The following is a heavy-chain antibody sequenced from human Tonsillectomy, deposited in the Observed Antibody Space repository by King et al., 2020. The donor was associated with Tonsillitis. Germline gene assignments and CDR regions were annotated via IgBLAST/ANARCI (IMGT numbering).Heavy chain of an antibody. D-gene: IGHD1-14*01. V-gene: IGHV4-39*01. J-gene: IGHJ3*02. Sequence: QLQESGPGLVKPSETLSLTCTVSGGSISSSSYYWGWIRQPPGKGLEWIGSIYYSGGTYYNPSLKSRVTISVDTSKNQFSLKLSSVTAADTAVYYCARPSPKLITPSQAFDIWGQGTMVTVSS. CDR2: IYYSGGT. CDR3: ARPSPKLITPSQAFDI. CDR1: GGSISSSSYY.